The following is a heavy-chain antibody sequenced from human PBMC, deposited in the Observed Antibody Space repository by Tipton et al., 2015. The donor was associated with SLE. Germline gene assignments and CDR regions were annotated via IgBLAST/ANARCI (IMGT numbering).Heavy chain of an antibody. J-gene: IGHJ4*02. V-gene: IGHV3-9*01. CDR2: ISWNSNSI. CDR3: AKGGSSSWYVLDY. Sequence: SLRLSCAAPGFIFDNYAMHWVRQVPGKGLEWLSGISWNSNSISYADSVKGRFTISRDNAKNSLYLQMNILGLEDTALYYCAKGGSSSWYVLDYWGQGTLVTVSS. CDR1: GFIFDNYA. D-gene: IGHD6-13*01.